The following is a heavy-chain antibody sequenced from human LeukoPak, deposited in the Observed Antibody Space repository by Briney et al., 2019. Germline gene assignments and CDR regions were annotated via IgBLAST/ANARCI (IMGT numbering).Heavy chain of an antibody. D-gene: IGHD2-15*01. Sequence: GGSLRLSCAASGFTFSTYWMTWVRQAPGKGLEGVADIKEDGSEKYYGDSVKGRFTISRQNAKNSLFLQMNSLRVEDTAVYYCARHRSGGSQDDAFDIWGQGTMVTVSS. CDR1: GFTFSTYW. CDR2: IKEDGSEK. CDR3: ARHRSGGSQDDAFDI. J-gene: IGHJ3*02. V-gene: IGHV3-7*01.